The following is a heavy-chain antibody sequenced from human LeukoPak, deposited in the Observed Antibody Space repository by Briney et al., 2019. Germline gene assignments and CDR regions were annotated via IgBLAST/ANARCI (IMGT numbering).Heavy chain of an antibody. CDR2: ISYDGSNK. D-gene: IGHD6-19*01. V-gene: IGHV3-30*03. J-gene: IGHJ4*02. CDR3: AGQWLPSKVSYYFDF. Sequence: PGGSLRLSCAASGFTFSSYAMHWVRQAPGKGLEWVAVISYDGSNKYYADSVKGRFTISRDNSKNTLYLQTNSLRAEDTAVYYCAGQWLPSKVSYYFDFWGQGTLVTVSS. CDR1: GFTFSSYA.